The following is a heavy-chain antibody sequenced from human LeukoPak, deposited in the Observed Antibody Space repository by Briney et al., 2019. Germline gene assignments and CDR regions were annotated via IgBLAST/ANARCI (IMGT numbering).Heavy chain of an antibody. J-gene: IGHJ4*02. CDR2: ISSSGSTI. Sequence: PGGSLRLSCAASGFTFSSYSMNWVRQAPGKGLEWVSYISSSGSTIYYADSVKGRFTISRDNAKNSLYLQMNSLRAEDTAVYYCARGGGSRSSWYLFDYWGQGTLVTVSS. V-gene: IGHV3-48*04. CDR1: GFTFSSYS. CDR3: ARGGGSRSSWYLFDY. D-gene: IGHD6-13*01.